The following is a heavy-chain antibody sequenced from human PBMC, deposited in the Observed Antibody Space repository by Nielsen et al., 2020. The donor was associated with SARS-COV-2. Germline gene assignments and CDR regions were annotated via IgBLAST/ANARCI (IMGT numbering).Heavy chain of an antibody. V-gene: IGHV1-18*04. CDR3: ARGKPDLTGYYPFDY. Sequence: ASVKVSCKASGYTFTSYGISWVRQAPGQGLEWMGWISAYSGNTNYAQKLQGRVTMTTDTSTSTAYMELRSLRSDDTAVYYCARGKPDLTGYYPFDYWGQGILVTVSS. CDR1: GYTFTSYG. J-gene: IGHJ4*02. CDR2: ISAYSGNT. D-gene: IGHD3-9*01.